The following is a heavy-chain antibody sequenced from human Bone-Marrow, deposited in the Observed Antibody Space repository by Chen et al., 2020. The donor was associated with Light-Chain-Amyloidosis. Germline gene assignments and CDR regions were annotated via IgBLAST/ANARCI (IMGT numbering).Heavy chain of an antibody. CDR3: ARAIYRYYDLVNFYHYMDV. CDR1: GAPFSNYY. Sequence: QVQLQEWGTGLLKPSETLSLTCAVYGAPFSNYYWTWVGQAPGKGMEWMGEIIETGSASFNPTLKSRLTMSVEKSKNQFSLKLTSVTAADTAVYYCARAIYRYYDLVNFYHYMDVWGRGTTVTVS. J-gene: IGHJ6*03. V-gene: IGHV4-34*12. D-gene: IGHD3-3*01. CDR2: IIETGSA.